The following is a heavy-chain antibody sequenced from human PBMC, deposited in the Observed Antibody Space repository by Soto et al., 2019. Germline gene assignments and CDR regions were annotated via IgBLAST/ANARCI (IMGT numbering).Heavy chain of an antibody. D-gene: IGHD4-17*01. Sequence: PGESLKISCKGSGYSFTSYWIGWVRQMPGKGLEWMGIIYPGDSDTRYSPSFQGQVTISADKSISTAYLQWSSLKASDTAMYYCATHYDYGDYFPRGFDYWGQGTLVTVSS. CDR1: GYSFTSYW. J-gene: IGHJ4*02. CDR3: ATHYDYGDYFPRGFDY. CDR2: IYPGDSDT. V-gene: IGHV5-51*01.